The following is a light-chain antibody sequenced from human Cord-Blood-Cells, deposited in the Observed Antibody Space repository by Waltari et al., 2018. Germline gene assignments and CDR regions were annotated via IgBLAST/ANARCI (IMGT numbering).Light chain of an antibody. CDR3: QQYGSSPPWT. Sequence: EIVLTQSPATLSLSQGERATLSCGASQSVSSSYLAWYQQQHGLAPRLLIYDASSRATGIPDRCSGSGAGTDFTLTISRLEPEDFAVYYCQQYGSSPPWTFGQGTKVEIK. CDR2: DAS. J-gene: IGKJ1*01. V-gene: IGKV3D-20*01. CDR1: QSVSSSY.